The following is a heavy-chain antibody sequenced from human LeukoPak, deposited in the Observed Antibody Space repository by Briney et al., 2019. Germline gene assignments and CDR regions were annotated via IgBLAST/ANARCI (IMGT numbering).Heavy chain of an antibody. CDR3: ARGPAWNDVFYYYGMDV. CDR1: GFTFSSYA. CDR2: ISYDGSNK. D-gene: IGHD1-1*01. J-gene: IGHJ6*02. Sequence: PGGSLRLSCAASGFTFSSYAMHWVRQAPGKGLEWVAVISYDGSNKYYADSAKGRFTISRDNSKNTLYLQMNSLRAEDTAVYYCARGPAWNDVFYYYGMDVWGQGTTVTVSS. V-gene: IGHV3-30-3*01.